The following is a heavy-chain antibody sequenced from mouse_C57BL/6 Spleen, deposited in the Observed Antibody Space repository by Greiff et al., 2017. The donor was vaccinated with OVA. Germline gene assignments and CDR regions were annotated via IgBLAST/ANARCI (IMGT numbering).Heavy chain of an antibody. CDR2: INPNYGTT. Sequence: VQLKQSGPELVKPGASVKISCKASGYSFTDYNMNWVKQRNGKSLEWIGVINPNYGTTSYNQKFKGKATLTVDQSSSTAYMQLNSLTSEDSAVYYCARGALTGRFAWFAYWGQGTLVTVSA. V-gene: IGHV1-39*01. J-gene: IGHJ3*01. CDR1: GYSFTDYN. D-gene: IGHD4-1*01. CDR3: ARGALTGRFAWFAY.